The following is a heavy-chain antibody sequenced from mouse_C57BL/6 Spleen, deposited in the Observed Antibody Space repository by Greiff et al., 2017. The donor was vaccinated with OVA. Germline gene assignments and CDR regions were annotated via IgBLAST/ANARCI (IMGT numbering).Heavy chain of an antibody. V-gene: IGHV14-4*01. CDR2: IDPENGDT. D-gene: IGHD3-2*02. Sequence: VQLKESGAELVRPGASVKLSCTASGFNIKDDYMHWVKQRPEQGLEWIGWIDPENGDTEYASKFQGKATITADTSSNTAYLQLSSLTSEDTAVYYCTTLGSGTDFDYWGQGTTLTVSS. CDR3: TTLGSGTDFDY. CDR1: GFNIKDDY. J-gene: IGHJ2*01.